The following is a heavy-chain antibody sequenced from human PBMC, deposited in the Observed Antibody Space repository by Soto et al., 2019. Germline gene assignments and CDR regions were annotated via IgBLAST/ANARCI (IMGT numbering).Heavy chain of an antibody. J-gene: IGHJ6*02. CDR1: GLTFSSYE. CDR2: ISKSGSII. CDR3: ASVMLRFSYGIDV. V-gene: IGHV3-48*03. D-gene: IGHD3-3*01. Sequence: XGALKLSCSASGLTFSSYEMHWVRQAPGKGLEWVSYISKSGSIIYYTDSVKGRFTISRDNAKNLLYLEMNSLRAEDSAVYFCASVMLRFSYGIDVWGQGTTVTVSS.